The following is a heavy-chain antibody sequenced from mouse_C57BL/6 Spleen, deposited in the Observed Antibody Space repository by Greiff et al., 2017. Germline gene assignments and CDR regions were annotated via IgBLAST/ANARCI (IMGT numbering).Heavy chain of an antibody. J-gene: IGHJ4*01. CDR1: GYSFTDYN. V-gene: IGHV1-39*01. Sequence: VQLKESGPELVKPGASVEISCKASGYSFTDYNMNWVKQSNGKSLEWIGVINPNYGTTSYNQKFKGKATLTVDQSSSTAYMQLNSLTSEDSAVYYCARDDGYPSYAMDYWGQGTSVTVSS. CDR3: ARDDGYPSYAMDY. D-gene: IGHD2-3*01. CDR2: INPNYGTT.